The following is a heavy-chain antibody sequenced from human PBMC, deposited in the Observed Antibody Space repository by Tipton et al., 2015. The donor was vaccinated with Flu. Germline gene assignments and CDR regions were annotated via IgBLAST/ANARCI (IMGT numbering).Heavy chain of an antibody. Sequence: SLRLSCVGSGFTFSDHWMHWVRQAPGKGLVWVSGLNWNGLRTSYADSVKGRFTISRDNSKNSLYLQMNSLRVEDEALYYCARGYSALEYYYGLDVWGQGTTVTVAS. D-gene: IGHD2-15*01. CDR2: LNWNGLRT. V-gene: IGHV3-20*04. J-gene: IGHJ6*02. CDR3: ARGYSALEYYYGLDV. CDR1: GFTFSDHW.